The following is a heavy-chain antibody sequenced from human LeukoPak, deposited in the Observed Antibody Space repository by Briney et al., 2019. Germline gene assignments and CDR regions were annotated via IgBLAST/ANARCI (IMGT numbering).Heavy chain of an antibody. CDR1: GGSISSYY. J-gene: IGHJ5*02. D-gene: IGHD6-13*01. CDR3: ARDKQPGDQ. CDR2: IYYSGST. V-gene: IGHV4-59*01. Sequence: PLETLSLTCTVSGGSISSYYWSWIRQPPGKGLEWIGYIYYSGSTHYNPSLKSRVTISVDTCKNQFSLRLSSVTAADTAVYYCARDKQPGDQWGQGTLVTVSS.